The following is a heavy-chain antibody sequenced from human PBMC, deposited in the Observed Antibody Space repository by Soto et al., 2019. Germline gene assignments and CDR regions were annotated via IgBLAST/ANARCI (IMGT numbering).Heavy chain of an antibody. J-gene: IGHJ3*02. Sequence: GGSLRLSCAASGFTFSNYGMHWVRQAPGKGLEWVAIISSDGINKYYEDSVKGRFTISRDNSKNTLHLQMSSLTPDDTAVYYCAKDFYADIPRGAFDIWGRGTMVTVSS. CDR1: GFTFSNYG. CDR3: AKDFYADIPRGAFDI. CDR2: ISSDGINK. V-gene: IGHV3-30*18. D-gene: IGHD4-17*01.